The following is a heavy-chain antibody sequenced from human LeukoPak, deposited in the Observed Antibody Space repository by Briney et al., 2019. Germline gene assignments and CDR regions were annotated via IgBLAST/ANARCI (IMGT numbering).Heavy chain of an antibody. CDR2: INPNSGGT. CDR1: GYTFTGYY. Sequence: ASVKVSCKASGYTFTGYYMHWVRQAPGQVLEWMGWINPNSGGTNYAQKFQGRVTMTRDTSISTAYMELSRLRSDDTAVYYCARDLKVYNWNQSSIALDYWGQGTLVTVSS. J-gene: IGHJ4*02. D-gene: IGHD1-20*01. CDR3: ARDLKVYNWNQSSIALDY. V-gene: IGHV1-2*02.